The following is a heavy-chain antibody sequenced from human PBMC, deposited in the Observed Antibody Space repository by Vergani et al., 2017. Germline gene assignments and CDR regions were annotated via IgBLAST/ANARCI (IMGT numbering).Heavy chain of an antibody. V-gene: IGHV3-11*04. CDR2: ISPGASTV. Sequence: LEESGGGSVKPGGSLRLSCAASGFKFSDHYMSWIRQAPGKGLEWVSHISPGASTVPYTDSVTGRFTVSRDNDNNSLTLDMTTLRVEDTAVYYCVKNPVISTTRHYYAMDVWGQGTTVTVSS. D-gene: IGHD1-1*01. CDR1: GFKFSDHY. J-gene: IGHJ6*02. CDR3: VKNPVISTTRHYYAMDV.